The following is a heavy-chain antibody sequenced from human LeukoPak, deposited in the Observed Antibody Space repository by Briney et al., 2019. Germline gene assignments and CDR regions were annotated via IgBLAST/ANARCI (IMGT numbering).Heavy chain of an antibody. J-gene: IGHJ6*02. Sequence: PSETLSLTCTVSGGSISSYYWSWIRQHPGKGLEWIGYIYYSGSTYYNPSLKSRVTISVDTSKNQFSLKLSSVTAADTAVYYCATCSGYVLFGGMDVWGQGTTVTVSS. CDR1: GGSISSYY. CDR3: ATCSGYVLFGGMDV. CDR2: IYYSGST. V-gene: IGHV4-59*06. D-gene: IGHD5-12*01.